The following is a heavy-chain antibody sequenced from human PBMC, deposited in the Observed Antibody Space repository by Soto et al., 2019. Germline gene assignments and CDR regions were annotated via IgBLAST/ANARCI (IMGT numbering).Heavy chain of an antibody. CDR3: AKGVGRPVRNGMDV. CDR1: GFTFDNYA. V-gene: IGHV3-9*01. CDR2: INWNGDRI. J-gene: IGHJ6*02. Sequence: LRLSCAASGFTFDNYAMHWVRQPPGKGLEWVSGINWNGDRIVYADSVKGRFTISRDKAENSLYLQMNSLRAEDTALYYCAKGVGRPVRNGMDVWGQGTTVTVSS. D-gene: IGHD2-2*01.